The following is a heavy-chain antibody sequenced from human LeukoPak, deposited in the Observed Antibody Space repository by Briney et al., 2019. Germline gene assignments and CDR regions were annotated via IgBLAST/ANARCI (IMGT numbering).Heavy chain of an antibody. D-gene: IGHD6-13*01. CDR2: INPNSGGT. V-gene: IGHV1-2*02. CDR1: GYTFTGYY. CDR3: ARGPRAAAGYYYYMDV. J-gene: IGHJ6*03. Sequence: ASVEVSCKASGYTFTGYYMHWVRQAPGQGLEWMGWINPNSGGTNYAQKFQGRVTMTRDTSISTAYMELSRLRSDDTAVYYCARGPRAAAGYYYYMDVWGKGTTVTVSS.